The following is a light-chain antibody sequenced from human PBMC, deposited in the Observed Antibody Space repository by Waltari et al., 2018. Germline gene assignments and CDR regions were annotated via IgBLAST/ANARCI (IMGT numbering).Light chain of an antibody. CDR1: SSDVGGYKY. J-gene: IGLJ2*01. CDR2: EVS. Sequence: QSALTQPASVSGSPGQSITISCTGTSSDVGGYKYVSWYQMHPGKVPNLSIYEVSNRPYVVSNRCSGSKSGNTASLTISGLQAEDEADYYCSSYTSSTTVVFGGGTKLTVL. CDR3: SSYTSSTTVV. V-gene: IGLV2-14*01.